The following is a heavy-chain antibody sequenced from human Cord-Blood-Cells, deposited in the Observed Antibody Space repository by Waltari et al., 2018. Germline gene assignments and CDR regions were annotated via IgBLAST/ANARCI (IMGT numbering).Heavy chain of an antibody. J-gene: IGHJ5*02. CDR3: SRNDYTKGWLDP. Sequence: QVQLVQSGAEVKKPGASVKDSCKASGYTFTSYDINWVRQATGQGLEWMGSMNPNRGNTGNALKFHGRVCMTRNTSISTAYIELSSLRSEDTALYYCSRNDYTKGWLDPWGQGTLATVSS. D-gene: IGHD4-4*01. CDR1: GYTFTSYD. V-gene: IGHV1-8*01. CDR2: MNPNRGNT.